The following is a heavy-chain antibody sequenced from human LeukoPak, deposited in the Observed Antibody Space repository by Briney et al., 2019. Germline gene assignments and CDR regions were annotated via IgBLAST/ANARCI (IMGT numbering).Heavy chain of an antibody. CDR3: ARVLWDSSGYYYDDY. D-gene: IGHD3-22*01. V-gene: IGHV1-2*06. CDR1: GYTFTGYY. Sequence: ASVKVSCKASGYTFTGYYMHWVRQAPGQGLEWMGRINPNSGGTNYAQKFQGRVTMTRDTSISTAYMELSRLRSDDTAVYYCARVLWDSSGYYYDDYWGQGTLVTVSS. J-gene: IGHJ4*02. CDR2: INPNSGGT.